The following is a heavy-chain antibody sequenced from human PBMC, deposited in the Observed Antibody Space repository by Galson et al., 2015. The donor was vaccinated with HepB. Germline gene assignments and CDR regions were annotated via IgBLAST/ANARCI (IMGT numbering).Heavy chain of an antibody. CDR3: TTMIAAAGDDYYYYGMDV. J-gene: IGHJ6*02. V-gene: IGHV3-15*07. D-gene: IGHD6-13*01. CDR1: GFTFSNAW. CDR2: IKSKTDGGTT. Sequence: SLRLSCAASGFTFSNAWMNWVRQAPGKGLEWVGRIKSKTDGGTTDYAAPVKGRFTISRDDSKNTLYLQMNSLKTEDTAVYYCTTMIAAAGDDYYYYGMDVWGQGTTVTVSS.